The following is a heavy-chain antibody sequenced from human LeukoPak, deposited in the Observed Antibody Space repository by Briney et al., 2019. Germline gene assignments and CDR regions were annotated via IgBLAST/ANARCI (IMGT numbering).Heavy chain of an antibody. CDR2: ISYDGEKK. CDR3: ARWKSLKGTFDY. J-gene: IGHJ4*02. Sequence: GGSLRLSCEASGFTFSNYAMNWVRQAPGKGLERVAVISYDGEKKYYADSVGGRFNISRDNSKSTLYLHMNSLRAEDTAVYYCARWKSLKGTFDYWGQGTLVAVSS. D-gene: IGHD1-7*01. V-gene: IGHV3-30*04. CDR1: GFTFSNYA.